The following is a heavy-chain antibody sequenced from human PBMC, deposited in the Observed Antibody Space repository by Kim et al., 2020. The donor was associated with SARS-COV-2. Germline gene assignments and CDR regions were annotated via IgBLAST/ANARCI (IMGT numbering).Heavy chain of an antibody. V-gene: IGHV4-34*01. J-gene: IGHJ6*02. CDR2: INHSGST. CDR3: AREREIYGMDV. CDR1: GGSFSGYY. Sequence: SETLSLTCAVYGGSFSGYYWSWIRQPPGKGLEWIGEINHSGSTNYNPSLKSRVTISVDTSKNQFSLKLSSVTAADTAVYYCAREREIYGMDVWGQGTTVTVSS.